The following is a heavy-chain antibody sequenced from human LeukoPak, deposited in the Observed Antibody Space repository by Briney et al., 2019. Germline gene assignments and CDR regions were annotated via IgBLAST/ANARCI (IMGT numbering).Heavy chain of an antibody. V-gene: IGHV4-39*02. J-gene: IGHJ6*02. CDR1: GGSISSSSHY. CDR3: SRDIQLWYQNHYGMDV. Sequence: SETLSLTCTVSGGSISSSSHYWVWTRHPPGRGLEGIGSIYYSGSTYYSPSRKSRVTISEEPSKNHFSLKGSSVTGEDTAVYYCSRDIQLWYQNHYGMDVWGQGTTVTVS. CDR2: IYYSGST. D-gene: IGHD5-18*01.